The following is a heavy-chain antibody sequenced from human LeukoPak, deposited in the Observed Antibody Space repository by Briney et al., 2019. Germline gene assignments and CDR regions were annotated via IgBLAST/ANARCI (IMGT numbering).Heavy chain of an antibody. CDR3: TTWQTYYDFWSGYYMV. CDR2: IKSKTDGGTT. V-gene: IGHV3-15*01. J-gene: IGHJ4*02. CDR1: GFTFSNAW. Sequence: PGGSLRLSCAASGFTFSNAWMSWVRQAPGKGLEWVGRIKSKTDGGTTDYAAPVKGRFTISRDDSNNTLYLQMNSLKTEDTAVYYCTTWQTYYDFWSGYYMVWGQGTLVTVSS. D-gene: IGHD3-3*01.